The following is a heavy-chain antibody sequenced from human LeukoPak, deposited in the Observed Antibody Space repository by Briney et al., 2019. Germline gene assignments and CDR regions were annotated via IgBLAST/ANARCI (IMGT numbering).Heavy chain of an antibody. Sequence: PSGGSLRLSCAASGFSFSTYVMTWVRRAPGKGLEWVSSISGSGGSTYYADYVKGRFTISRDNSKNTLFLQMNSLRAEDTAVYYCAAWDVSIVTYAFDVWGQGRMVTVSP. V-gene: IGHV3-23*01. D-gene: IGHD5-18*01. CDR1: GFSFSTYV. J-gene: IGHJ3*01. CDR2: ISGSGGST. CDR3: AAWDVSIVTYAFDV.